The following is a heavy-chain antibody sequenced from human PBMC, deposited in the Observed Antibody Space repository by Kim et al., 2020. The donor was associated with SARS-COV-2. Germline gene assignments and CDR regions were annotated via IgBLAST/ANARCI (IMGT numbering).Heavy chain of an antibody. CDR1: GFTFTNYA. J-gene: IGHJ4*02. V-gene: IGHV3-23*01. CDR3: AKGGSAVRATSRPFMDY. D-gene: IGHD1-26*01. Sequence: GGSLRLSCAASGFTFTNYAMSWVRQAPGKGLEWVSVISGNGGGPYYVDSVKGRLTISSDNSKNTLYLHMNSLRAEETALYYCAKGGSAVRATSRPFMDYLGQGTLVTVSS. CDR2: ISGNGGGP.